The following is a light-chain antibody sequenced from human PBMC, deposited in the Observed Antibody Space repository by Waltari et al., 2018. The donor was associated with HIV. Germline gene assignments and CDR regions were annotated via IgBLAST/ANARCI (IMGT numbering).Light chain of an antibody. CDR1: QNVFYSSNNKNY. CDR3: QQTYTIPPT. CDR2: WAS. J-gene: IGKJ4*01. V-gene: IGKV4-1*01. Sequence: DIVMTQSPYSLAVSLGVRATIHSKSPQNVFYSSNNKNYLSWYQQKPGQPPKLIIYWASSRQSGVPDRFSGSGSGTDFTLTISSLQAEDVAVYFCQQTYTIPPTFGGGTKVEIK.